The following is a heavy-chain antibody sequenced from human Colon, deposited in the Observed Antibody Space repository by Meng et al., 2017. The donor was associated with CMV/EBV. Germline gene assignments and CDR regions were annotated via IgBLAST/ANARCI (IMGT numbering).Heavy chain of an antibody. Sequence: SCSASGVTFSSYWMHWVRQAPGKGLVWVSRINSDGSTTSYADSVKGRFTLSRDNAKNTLYLQMNSLKAEDTAVYYCARDDTRNLIDYWGQGTLVTVSS. CDR1: GVTFSSYW. CDR2: INSDGSTT. CDR3: ARDDTRNLIDY. V-gene: IGHV3-74*01. J-gene: IGHJ4*02.